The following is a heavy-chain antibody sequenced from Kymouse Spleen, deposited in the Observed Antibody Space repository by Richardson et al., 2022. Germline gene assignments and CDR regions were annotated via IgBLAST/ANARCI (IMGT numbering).Heavy chain of an antibody. Sequence: QVQLQESGPGLVKPSETLSLTCTVSGGSVSSGSYYWSWIRQPPGKGLEWIGYIYYSGSTNYNPSLKSRVTISVDTSKNQFSLKLSSVTAADTAVYYCARDEDSSGCSYYYYYGMDVWGQGTTVTVSS. J-gene: IGHJ6*02. CDR3: ARDEDSSGCSYYYYYGMDV. V-gene: IGHV4-61*01. CDR2: IYYSGST. D-gene: IGHD6-19*01. CDR1: GGSVSSGSYY.